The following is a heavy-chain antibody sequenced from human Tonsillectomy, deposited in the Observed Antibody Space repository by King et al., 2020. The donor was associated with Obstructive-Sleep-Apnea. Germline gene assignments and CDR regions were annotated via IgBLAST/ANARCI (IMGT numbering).Heavy chain of an antibody. Sequence: TLKESGPTLVKPTQTLTLTCTFSGFSLSTSGVGVGWIRQPPGKALEWLALIYLDDDKRYSPSLRSRLTITKDTSKNQVVLTMTNMDPVDTATYYCAHGVAAAGIFDYWGQGTLVTVSS. CDR2: IYLDDDK. J-gene: IGHJ4*02. CDR3: AHGVAAAGIFDY. D-gene: IGHD6-13*01. CDR1: GFSLSTSGVG. V-gene: IGHV2-5*02.